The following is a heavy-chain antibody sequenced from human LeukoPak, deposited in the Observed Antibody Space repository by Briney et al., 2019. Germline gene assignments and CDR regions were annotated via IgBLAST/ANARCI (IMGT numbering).Heavy chain of an antibody. J-gene: IGHJ4*02. CDR1: GYTFTSYY. V-gene: IGHV1-46*01. Sequence: GASVKVSCKASGYTFTSYYMHWVRQAPGQGLEWMGIINPSGGSTSYAQKFQGRVTMTRDTSTSTVYMELSSLRSEDTAVYYCARVPIYDFWSGYSIYYFDYWGQGTLVTVSS. D-gene: IGHD3-3*01. CDR2: INPSGGST. CDR3: ARVPIYDFWSGYSIYYFDY.